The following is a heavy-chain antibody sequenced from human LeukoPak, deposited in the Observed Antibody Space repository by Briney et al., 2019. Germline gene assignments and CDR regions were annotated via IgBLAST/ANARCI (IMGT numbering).Heavy chain of an antibody. CDR3: AKDRYSSGYRDHFDY. D-gene: IGHD3-22*01. CDR1: GFTVSSDY. J-gene: IGHJ4*02. V-gene: IGHV3-66*01. Sequence: GGSLRLSCAAAGFTVSSDYMGWVRKAPGRELEWVSVIYNGDKTSYADSVKGRFTISRDNSKSTLYLQMNNLRADDTAVYYCAKDRYSSGYRDHFDYWGQGTLVTVSS. CDR2: IYNGDKT.